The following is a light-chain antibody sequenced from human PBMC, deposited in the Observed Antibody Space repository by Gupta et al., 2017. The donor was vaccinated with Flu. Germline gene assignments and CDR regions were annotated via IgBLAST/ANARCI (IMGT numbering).Light chain of an antibody. J-gene: IGLJ2*01. Sequence: QSALTQPASVSGSPGQSITIPCTGTSSDVVSYNYVSWYQQHPGRAPKLIIYDVTNRPSGVTDRFSGSKSDNTAALTISGLQAEDEADYYCSSSTRDSALVVFGGGTKLTVL. CDR2: DVT. CDR1: SSDVVSYNY. CDR3: SSSTRDSALVV. V-gene: IGLV2-14*03.